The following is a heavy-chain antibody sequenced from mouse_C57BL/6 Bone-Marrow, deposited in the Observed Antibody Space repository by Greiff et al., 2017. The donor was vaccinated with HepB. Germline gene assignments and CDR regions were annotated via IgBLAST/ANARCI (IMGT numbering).Heavy chain of an antibody. CDR2: IDPENGDT. J-gene: IGHJ4*01. CDR1: GFNIKDDY. D-gene: IGHD1-1*01. Sequence: VQLQQSGAELVRPGASVKLSCTASGFNIKDDYMHWVKQRPEQGLEWIGWIDPENGDTEYASKFQGKATITADKSSNTAYLQLSSLTSEDTAVYYCTTVITTVVDTSSMDYWGQGTSVTVSS. V-gene: IGHV14-4*01. CDR3: TTVITTVVDTSSMDY.